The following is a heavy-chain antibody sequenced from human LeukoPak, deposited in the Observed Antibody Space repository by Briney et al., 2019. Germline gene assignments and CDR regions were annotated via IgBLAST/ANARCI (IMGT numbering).Heavy chain of an antibody. J-gene: IGHJ4*02. V-gene: IGHV3-64*01. Sequence: GGSLRLSCVASGFTFSNYAMHWVRQAPGKGLEYVSAINTNGGTTYYATSVKGRFTISRDNSKNTLYLQMGSLRGEDMAVYYCVRTSGSLDYWGQGILVTVSS. D-gene: IGHD1-26*01. CDR3: VRTSGSLDY. CDR1: GFTFSNYA. CDR2: INTNGGTT.